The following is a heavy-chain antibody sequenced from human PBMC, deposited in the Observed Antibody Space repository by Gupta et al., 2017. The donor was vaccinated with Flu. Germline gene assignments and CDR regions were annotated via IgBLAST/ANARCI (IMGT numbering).Heavy chain of an antibody. V-gene: IGHV4-34*01. CDR3: ARGGRDGDYQGY. D-gene: IGHD4-17*01. J-gene: IGHJ4*02. CDR1: GGSFSGYY. CDR2: INHSGST. Sequence: QVQLQQWGAGLLKPSETLSLTCAVYGGSFSGYYWSWIRQPPGKGLEWIGEINHSGSTNYNPSLKSRVTISVDTSKNQFSLKLSSVTAADTAVYYCARGGRDGDYQGYWGQGTLVTVSS.